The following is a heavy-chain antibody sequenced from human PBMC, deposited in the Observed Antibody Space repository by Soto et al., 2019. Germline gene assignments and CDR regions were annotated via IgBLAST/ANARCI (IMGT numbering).Heavy chain of an antibody. CDR2: INNDGSDT. Sequence: PGGSLRLSCAASGFTFSSYWMHWVRQAPGKWLLWVSRINNDGSDTTYADSVKGRFTISRENAKKTVYLQMNSLRAEDTDVYYSVRDKAHSWFDPWGHGNPITVSS. J-gene: IGHJ5*02. CDR1: GFTFSSYW. V-gene: IGHV3-74*01. CDR3: VRDKAHSWFDP.